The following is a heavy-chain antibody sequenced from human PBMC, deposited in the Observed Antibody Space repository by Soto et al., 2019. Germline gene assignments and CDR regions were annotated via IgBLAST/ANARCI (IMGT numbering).Heavy chain of an antibody. CDR1: GFTFSSYG. V-gene: IGHV3-30*18. CDR3: AKPYHDYGDYRAFDI. D-gene: IGHD4-17*01. CDR2: ISYDGSNK. J-gene: IGHJ3*02. Sequence: QVQLVESGGGVVQPGRSLSLTCAASGFTFSSYGMHWVRQAPGKGLEWVAVISYDGSNKYYADSVKGRFTISRDNSKNTLYLQMNSLRAEDTAVYYCAKPYHDYGDYRAFDIWGQGTMVTVSS.